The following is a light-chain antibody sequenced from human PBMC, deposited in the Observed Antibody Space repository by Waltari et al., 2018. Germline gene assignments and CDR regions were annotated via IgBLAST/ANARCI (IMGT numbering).Light chain of an antibody. CDR3: QQHVTLPAT. V-gene: IGKV3-20*01. J-gene: IGKJ1*01. CDR2: RAS. Sequence: EIVLTQSPGTASLSPGERVTLSCRASQSVGSSSLAWYQQKPGQAPRLVIYRASRRATGIPDRFSGSGSGTDFSLTISRLEPEDFAVYYCQQHVTLPATFGQGTKVELK. CDR1: QSVGSSS.